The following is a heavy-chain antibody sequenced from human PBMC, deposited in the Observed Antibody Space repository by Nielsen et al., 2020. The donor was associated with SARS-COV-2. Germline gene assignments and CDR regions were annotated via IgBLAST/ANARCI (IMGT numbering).Heavy chain of an antibody. V-gene: IGHV3-30*03. D-gene: IGHD5-12*01. J-gene: IGHJ4*02. Sequence: GESLKISCAASGFTFSSYGMHWVRQAPGKGLEWVAVISYDGTNKFYADSVKGRFTISRDNSKNTLYLQMNSLRADDTAIYYCASGAIVAYWGQGTLVTVSS. CDR2: ISYDGTNK. CDR3: ASGAIVAY. CDR1: GFTFSSYG.